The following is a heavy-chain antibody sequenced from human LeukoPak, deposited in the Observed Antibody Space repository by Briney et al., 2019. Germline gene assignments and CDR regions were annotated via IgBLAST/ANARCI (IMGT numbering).Heavy chain of an antibody. J-gene: IGHJ4*02. CDR1: GYSISIGYY. V-gene: IGHV4-38-2*01. Sequence: PSETLSLTCAVSGYSISIGYYWGWIRQPPGKGLEWIGSIYHSGSTYYNPSLKSRVTISVDTSKNQFSLKLSSVTAADTAVYYCARLYSSSSDYFDYWGQGTLVTVSS. CDR2: IYHSGST. CDR3: ARLYSSSSDYFDY. D-gene: IGHD6-6*01.